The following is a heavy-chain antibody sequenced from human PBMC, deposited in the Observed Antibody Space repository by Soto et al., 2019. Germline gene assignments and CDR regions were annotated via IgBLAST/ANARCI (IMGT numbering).Heavy chain of an antibody. CDR3: VSPRLNGLAY. CDR1: GFTFSDYY. V-gene: IGHV3-11*01. J-gene: IGHJ4*02. Sequence: QVQLVESGGGLVKPGGSLRLSCEVSGFTFSDYYMSWIRQAPGKGREWVSYISSGGTSINYADSVKGRFITSRDNAKNSLYLQMNSQRAEDTAVYYCVSPRLNGLAYWGQGTLVTVSS. D-gene: IGHD2-8*01. CDR2: ISSGGTSI.